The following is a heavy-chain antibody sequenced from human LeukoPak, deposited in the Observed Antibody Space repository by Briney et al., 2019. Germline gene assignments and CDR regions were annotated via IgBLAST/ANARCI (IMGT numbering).Heavy chain of an antibody. CDR3: ARWYDYGDYGLDY. V-gene: IGHV1-8*01. CDR2: MNPDSGNT. Sequence: ASLKVSCKASGYSFTIYDVNWVRQAPGQGLEWMGWMNPDSGNTGYAPKFQGRVSMTRNTSINTAYMELSSLRSEDTAVYYCARWYDYGDYGLDYWGQGTLVTVSS. D-gene: IGHD4-17*01. CDR1: GYSFTIYD. J-gene: IGHJ4*02.